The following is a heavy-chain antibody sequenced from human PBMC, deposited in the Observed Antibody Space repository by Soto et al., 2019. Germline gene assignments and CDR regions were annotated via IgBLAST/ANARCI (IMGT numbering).Heavy chain of an antibody. Sequence: SETLSLTCTVSSGSISSGGYHWSWIRQHPGKGLELIGYIHYTGSTYYNPSLKSRLTISVDTSKNQFSLRLSSVTAADTAVYYCARDSAIAARAFDIWGRGTMVTVSS. CDR3: ARDSAIAARAFDI. D-gene: IGHD6-6*01. CDR1: SGSISSGGYH. V-gene: IGHV4-31*03. CDR2: IHYTGST. J-gene: IGHJ3*02.